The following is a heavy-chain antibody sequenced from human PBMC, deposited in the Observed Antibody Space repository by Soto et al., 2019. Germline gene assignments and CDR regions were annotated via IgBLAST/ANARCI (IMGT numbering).Heavy chain of an antibody. CDR1: GGSIGSSTW. D-gene: IGHD6-13*01. CDR2: IYHSGST. CDR3: ARAAMGGSSWPFDY. J-gene: IGHJ4*02. Sequence: QVQLQESGPGLVKPSGTLSLTCAVSGGSIGSSTWGSWVRQPPGKGLEWIGEIYHSGSTNSNPSLKSRVTISVDKSKNQFSLKLSSVTAADTAVYYCARAAMGGSSWPFDYWGQGTLVTVSS. V-gene: IGHV4-4*02.